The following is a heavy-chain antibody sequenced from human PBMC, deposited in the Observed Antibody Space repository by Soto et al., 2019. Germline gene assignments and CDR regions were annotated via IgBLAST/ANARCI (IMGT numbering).Heavy chain of an antibody. J-gene: IGHJ6*02. D-gene: IGHD1-7*01. V-gene: IGHV1-3*01. CDR1: AYTFTTYA. Sequence: GASVKVFCKASAYTFTTYAMHSVRQDPGQRLEWMGWINAGNGNTKYSQKFQGRVTITRDTSASTAYMDLSSLRAEDTAVYYCAKVGYWNYEDYYGMDVWGQGTTVTVSS. CDR2: INAGNGNT. CDR3: AKVGYWNYEDYYGMDV.